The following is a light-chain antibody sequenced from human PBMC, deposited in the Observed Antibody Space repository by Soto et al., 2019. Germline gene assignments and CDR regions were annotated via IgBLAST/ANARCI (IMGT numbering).Light chain of an antibody. CDR2: GAS. J-gene: IGKJ2*01. Sequence: EIVLTQSPGTLSLSPGERATLSCRASQSVRSNYLAWYQQKPGQAPSLLIYGASTRATGIPDRFSGSGSGTDFTLTITRLEPDDLAVYYCHQYGISPGTFGQGTKLEIK. V-gene: IGKV3-20*01. CDR3: HQYGISPGT. CDR1: QSVRSNY.